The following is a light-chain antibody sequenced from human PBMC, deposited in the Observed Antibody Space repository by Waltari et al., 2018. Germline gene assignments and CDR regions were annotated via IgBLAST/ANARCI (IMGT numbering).Light chain of an antibody. CDR3: QQSYSTPRT. Sequence: DIQMTPSPSSLSASVGDRDTITCRASQSISSYLNWYQQNPGQAPKHLIYAASSLQVGVPSRFSGSRSGTEFTLTISSLQPEDFATYGCQQSYSTPRTFGQGTTLEIK. CDR1: QSISSY. CDR2: AAS. V-gene: IGKV1-39*01. J-gene: IGKJ2*01.